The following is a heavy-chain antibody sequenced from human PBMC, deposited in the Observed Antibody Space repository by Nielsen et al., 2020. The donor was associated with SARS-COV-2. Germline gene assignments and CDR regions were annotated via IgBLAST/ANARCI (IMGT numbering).Heavy chain of an antibody. CDR2: INAGNGST. CDR3: ARERSREYGIDV. Sequence: ASVKVSCKTSGYTFTSFAIHWVRQAPGQSLEWMGWINAGNGSTKYSQKFQGRVTMTRDTSASTAYMELSSLRFEDTAVYYCARERSREYGIDVWGQGTTVTVSS. D-gene: IGHD1-26*01. J-gene: IGHJ6*02. V-gene: IGHV1-3*01. CDR1: GYTFTSFA.